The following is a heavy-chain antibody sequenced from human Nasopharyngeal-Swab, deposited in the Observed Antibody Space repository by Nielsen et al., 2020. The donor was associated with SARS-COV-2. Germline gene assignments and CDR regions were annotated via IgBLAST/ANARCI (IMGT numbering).Heavy chain of an antibody. CDR3: ARDYYDSSGYYYFDY. D-gene: IGHD3-22*01. CDR2: IWYDGSNK. V-gene: IGHV3-33*01. J-gene: IGHJ4*02. Sequence: GESLKISCAASGFTFSSYGMHWVRPAPGKGLEWVAVIWYDGSNKYYADSVKGRFTISRDNSKNTLYLQMNSLRAEDTAVYYCARDYYDSSGYYYFDYWGQGTLVTVSS. CDR1: GFTFSSYG.